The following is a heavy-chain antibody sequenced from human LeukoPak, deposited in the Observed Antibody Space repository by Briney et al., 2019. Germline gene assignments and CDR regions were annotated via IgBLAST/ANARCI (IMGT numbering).Heavy chain of an antibody. CDR1: GGSISRYF. CDR3: ARDSRDGYKAVAFDI. Sequence: SETLSLTCTVSGGSISRYFWSWIRQPPGKGLEWIGHIYYSGTTNYNPSLKSRVTVSVDMSKNQFSLKLRSVTAADTAVYYCARDSRDGYKAVAFDIWGQGTMVTVSS. J-gene: IGHJ3*02. CDR2: IYYSGTT. D-gene: IGHD5-24*01. V-gene: IGHV4-59*01.